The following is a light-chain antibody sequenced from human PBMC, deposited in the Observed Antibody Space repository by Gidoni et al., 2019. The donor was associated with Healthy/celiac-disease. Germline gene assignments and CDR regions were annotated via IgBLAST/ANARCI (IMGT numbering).Light chain of an antibody. Sequence: DIVMTQSPDSLAVSLGERATINCKSSQSVLYSSNNKNYLAWYQQTPGQPPKLLIYWASTRESGVPDRFSGSGSGTDFTLTISRLQAEDVAVYYCQQYYSTSYTFGQGTKLEIK. J-gene: IGKJ2*01. CDR3: QQYYSTSYT. CDR1: QSVLYSSNNKNY. CDR2: WAS. V-gene: IGKV4-1*01.